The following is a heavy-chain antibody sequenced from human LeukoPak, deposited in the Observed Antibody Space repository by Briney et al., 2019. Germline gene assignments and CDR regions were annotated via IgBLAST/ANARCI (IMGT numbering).Heavy chain of an antibody. D-gene: IGHD6-19*01. J-gene: IGHJ3*02. CDR1: GFTFSSYS. Sequence: PGGSLRPSCAASGFTFSSYSMNWVRQAPGKGLEWVSYISSSSSTIYYADSVKGRFTISRDNAKNSLYLQMNSLRAEDTAVYYCAGPGYSSGWGAFDIWGQGTMVTVSS. CDR3: AGPGYSSGWGAFDI. CDR2: ISSSSSTI. V-gene: IGHV3-48*01.